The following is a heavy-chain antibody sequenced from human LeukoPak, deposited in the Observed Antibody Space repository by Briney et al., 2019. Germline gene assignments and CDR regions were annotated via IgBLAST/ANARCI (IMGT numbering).Heavy chain of an antibody. V-gene: IGHV3-7*01. CDR3: ARLHVLRYFGWFPPYYFDY. Sequence: GGSLRLSCAASGFTFSSYWMSWVRQAPGKGLEWVANIKQDGSEKYYVDSVKGRFTISRDNAKNSLYLQMNSLRAEDTAVYYCARLHVLRYFGWFPPYYFDYWGQGTLVTVSS. CDR2: IKQDGSEK. D-gene: IGHD3-9*01. CDR1: GFTFSSYW. J-gene: IGHJ4*02.